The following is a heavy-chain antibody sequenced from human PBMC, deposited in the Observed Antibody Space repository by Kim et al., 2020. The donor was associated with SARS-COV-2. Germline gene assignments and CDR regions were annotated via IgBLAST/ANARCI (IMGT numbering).Heavy chain of an antibody. CDR1: GFSFSSHG. CDR2: MSSDGSNE. V-gene: IGHV3-30*18. D-gene: IGHD3-22*01. J-gene: IGHJ4*02. CDR3: AKSPSFYSDSRGLTPCDY. Sequence: GGSLRLSCAASGFSFSSHGMHWVRQAPGKGLEWVAVMSSDGSNEFYADSVKGRFTISRDNSKNTLYLQMNSLRAEDTALYYCAKSPSFYSDSRGLTPCDYWGQGTLVTVSS.